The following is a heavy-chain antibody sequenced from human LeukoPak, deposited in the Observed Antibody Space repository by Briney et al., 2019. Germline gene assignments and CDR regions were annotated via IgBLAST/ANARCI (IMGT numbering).Heavy chain of an antibody. CDR2: IYYSGST. Sequence: SETLSLTCTVSGGSISSSSYYWGWIRQPPGKGLEWIGSIYYSGSTNYNPSLKSRVTISVDTSKNQFSLKLSSVTAADTAVYYCARGSAAGLQYYFDYWGQGTLVTVSS. V-gene: IGHV4-39*07. J-gene: IGHJ4*02. D-gene: IGHD6-13*01. CDR3: ARGSAAGLQYYFDY. CDR1: GGSISSSSYY.